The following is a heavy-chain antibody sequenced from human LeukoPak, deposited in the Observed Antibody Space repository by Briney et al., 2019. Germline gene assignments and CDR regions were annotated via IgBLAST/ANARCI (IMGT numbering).Heavy chain of an antibody. J-gene: IGHJ3*02. D-gene: IGHD2/OR15-2a*01. V-gene: IGHV4-38-2*01. CDR2: IYHSERT. CDR3: ASSGIVLGAFDI. Sequence: SETLSLTCAVSGYSINSGYYWGWIRQPPGKGLEWIGSIYHSERTYYSPSLKSRVTISVDTSKNQFSLKLSSVTAADTAVYYCASSGIVLGAFDIWGQGTMVTVSS. CDR1: GYSINSGYY.